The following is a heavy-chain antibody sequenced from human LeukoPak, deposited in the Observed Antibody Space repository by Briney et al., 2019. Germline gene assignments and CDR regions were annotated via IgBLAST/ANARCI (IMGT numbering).Heavy chain of an antibody. D-gene: IGHD6-13*01. V-gene: IGHV3-23*01. CDR3: TRGWAAAGLFDY. CDR1: GFTFSIYA. CDR2: INHNSGRT. Sequence: GGSLRLSCAASGFTFSIYAMSWVRQAPGKGLEWVSGINHNSGRTYYADSVKGRFTISRDNSKNTLYLQMNSLRAEDTAVYYCTRGWAAAGLFDYWGQGTLLTVSS. J-gene: IGHJ4*02.